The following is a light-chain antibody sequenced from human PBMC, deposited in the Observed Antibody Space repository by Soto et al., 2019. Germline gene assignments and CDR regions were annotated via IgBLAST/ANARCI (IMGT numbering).Light chain of an antibody. CDR2: AAS. CDR3: QQSYTTPRT. CDR1: QIISNY. V-gene: IGKV1-39*01. Sequence: DIVMTQSPSSLSASVGDRVTITCRASQIISNYLNWFHQKPGKAPNLLIYAASSLQSGVPSRFSGSGSGTDFTLTISSVQPEDFATYYCQQSYTTPRTFGQGTKLEI. J-gene: IGKJ2*01.